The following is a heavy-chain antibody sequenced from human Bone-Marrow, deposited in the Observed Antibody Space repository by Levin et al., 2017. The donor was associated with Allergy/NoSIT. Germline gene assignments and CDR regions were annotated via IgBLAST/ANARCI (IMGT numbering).Heavy chain of an antibody. CDR3: ARIRGISLGKLHKIDSYYYYYGMDV. J-gene: IGHJ6*02. CDR1: GFSLSNARMG. CDR2: IFSNDEK. D-gene: IGHD3-16*01. V-gene: IGHV2-26*01. Sequence: ESGPTLVKPTETLTLTCTVSGFSLSNARMGVSWIRQPPGKALEWLAHIFSNDEKSYSTSLKSRLTISKDTSKSQVVLTMTNMDPVDTATYYCARIRGISLGKLHKIDSYYYYYGMDVWGQGTTVTVSS.